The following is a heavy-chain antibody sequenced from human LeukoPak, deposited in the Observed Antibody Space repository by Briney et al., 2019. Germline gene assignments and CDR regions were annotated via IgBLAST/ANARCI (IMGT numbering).Heavy chain of an antibody. CDR1: GYTFSTYW. CDR2: IKQDGSEK. V-gene: IGHV3-7*01. J-gene: IGHJ4*02. D-gene: IGHD1-1*01. CDR3: ARLYVERRCFDC. Sequence: GGSLRLSCAASGYTFSTYWMTWVRQAPGKGLEWVANIKQDGSEKYYVGSVKGRFTISRDNAKNSLYLQMTSLRAEDTAVYYCARLYVERRCFDCWGQGTLVTVSS.